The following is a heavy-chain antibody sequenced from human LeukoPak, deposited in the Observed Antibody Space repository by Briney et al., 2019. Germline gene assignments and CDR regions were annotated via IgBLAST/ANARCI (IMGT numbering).Heavy chain of an antibody. CDR2: ISGSSMST. D-gene: IGHD4-11*01. CDR1: GFTFHNHG. J-gene: IGHJ4*02. Sequence: GGSLRLSCAASGFTFHNHGMSWVRQAPGKGLEWISVISGSSMSTYYADSVKGRFTVSRDNSKNTVYLQMSSLRVEDSAIYYCGKDSRPSVTTFRSRWTDYWGQGILVTVSS. CDR3: GKDSRPSVTTFRSRWTDY. V-gene: IGHV3-23*01.